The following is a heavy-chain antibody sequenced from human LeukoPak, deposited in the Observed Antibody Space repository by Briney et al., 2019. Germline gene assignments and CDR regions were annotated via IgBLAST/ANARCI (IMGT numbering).Heavy chain of an antibody. CDR1: GGSISSGGYY. D-gene: IGHD5-12*01. V-gene: IGHV4-31*03. CDR2: IYYSGST. Sequence: SQTLSLTCTVSGGSISSGGYYWSWIRQHAGKGLEWIWYIYYSGSTYYNPSLKSRVTISVDTSKNQFSLKLSSVTAADTAVYYCARGGYSGYDPLDYWGQGTLVTVSS. CDR3: ARGGYSGYDPLDY. J-gene: IGHJ4*02.